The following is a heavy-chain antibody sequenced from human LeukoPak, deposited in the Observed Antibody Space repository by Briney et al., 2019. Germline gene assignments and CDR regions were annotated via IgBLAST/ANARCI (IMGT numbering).Heavy chain of an antibody. V-gene: IGHV1-69*04. CDR1: GGTFSSYA. J-gene: IGHJ6*02. Sequence: GSSVKVSCKASGGTFSSYAISWVRQAPGQGLEWMGRTIPILGIANYAQKFQGRVTITADKSTSTAYMELSSLRSEDTAVYYCARDLDEYGMDVWGQGTTVTVSS. CDR2: TIPILGIA. CDR3: ARDLDEYGMDV.